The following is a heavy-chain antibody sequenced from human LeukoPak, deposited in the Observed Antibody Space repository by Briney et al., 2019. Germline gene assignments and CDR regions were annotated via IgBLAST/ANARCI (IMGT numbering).Heavy chain of an antibody. Sequence: GGSLRLSCAASGFTFSSYAMSWVRRAPGMGLEWVSAISGSGGSTYYADSVNGRFTISRDNSKNTLYLQMNSLRAEDTAVYYCAKDTPKQQLVTGFDYWGQGTLVTVSS. D-gene: IGHD6-13*01. CDR1: GFTFSSYA. CDR3: AKDTPKQQLVTGFDY. CDR2: ISGSGGST. V-gene: IGHV3-23*01. J-gene: IGHJ4*02.